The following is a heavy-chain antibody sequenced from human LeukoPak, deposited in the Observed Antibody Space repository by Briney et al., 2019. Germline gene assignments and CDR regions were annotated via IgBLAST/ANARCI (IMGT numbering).Heavy chain of an antibody. CDR3: ARPGVRYYYYGMDV. Sequence: ASVKVSCKASGYTFTSYAMNWARQAPGQGLEWMGWINTNTGNPTYAQGFTGRFVFSLDTSVSTAYLQISSLKAEDTAVYYCARPGVRYYYYGMDVWGQGTTVTVSS. V-gene: IGHV7-4-1*02. CDR2: INTNTGNP. D-gene: IGHD3-10*01. J-gene: IGHJ6*02. CDR1: GYTFTSYA.